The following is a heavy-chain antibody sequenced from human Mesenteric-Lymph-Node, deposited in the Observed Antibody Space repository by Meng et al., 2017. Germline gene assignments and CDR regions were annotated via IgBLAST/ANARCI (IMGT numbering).Heavy chain of an antibody. J-gene: IGHJ4*02. D-gene: IGHD3-22*01. CDR1: GFTFSSYA. CDR2: ISGSGGST. V-gene: IGHV3-23*01. Sequence: GESLKISCAASGFTFSSYAMSWVRQAPGKGLEWVSAISGSGGSTYYADSVKGRFTICRDNSKNTLYLQMNSLRAEDTAVYYCAKSTGSGYYIIDYWGQGTLVTVSS. CDR3: AKSTGSGYYIIDY.